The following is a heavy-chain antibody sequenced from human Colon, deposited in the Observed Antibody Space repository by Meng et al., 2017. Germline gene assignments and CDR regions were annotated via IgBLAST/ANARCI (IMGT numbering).Heavy chain of an antibody. CDR2: MYHSGSI. V-gene: IGHV4-38-2*01. CDR3: ARESNSWYVDY. J-gene: IGHJ4*02. D-gene: IGHD6-13*01. CDR1: GYSIRSDYY. Sequence: GPLRLSCAVSGYSIRSDYYWGWIRQPPGKGLEWIGSMYHSGSIYYNPSLKSRVTISLDTSKNQISLTLTSVTAADTAVYYCARESNSWYVDYWGQGTLVTVSS.